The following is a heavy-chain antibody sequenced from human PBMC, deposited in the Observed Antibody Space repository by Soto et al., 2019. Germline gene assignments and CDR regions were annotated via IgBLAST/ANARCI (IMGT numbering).Heavy chain of an antibody. J-gene: IGHJ4*02. D-gene: IGHD2-8*01. Sequence: SETLSLTCTVSGGSVSNSNYYWGWVRQSPGKGLEWIGSVYYRGRSYSKSSVKSRVTISVDTSKNQFSLNLNSVAASDTAVYYCVSQRTSVLTQAYFDYWGPGALVTVS. CDR1: GGSVSNSNYY. CDR2: VYYRGRS. V-gene: IGHV4-39*01. CDR3: VSQRTSVLTQAYFDY.